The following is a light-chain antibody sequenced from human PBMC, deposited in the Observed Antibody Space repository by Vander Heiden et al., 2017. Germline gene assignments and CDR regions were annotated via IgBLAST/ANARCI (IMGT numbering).Light chain of an antibody. CDR1: SSNIGPNY. CDR3: AAWDDSLSGHVV. CDR2: RNT. Sequence: QSVLTQPPSASGTPGQRVTISCSGSSSNIGPNYVYWYQQLPGTAPQLLIYRNTQRPAGGPARFSGATSGTSASIAISGLRSEDEADDHCAAWDDSLSGHVVFGGGTKLTVL. V-gene: IGLV1-47*01. J-gene: IGLJ2*01.